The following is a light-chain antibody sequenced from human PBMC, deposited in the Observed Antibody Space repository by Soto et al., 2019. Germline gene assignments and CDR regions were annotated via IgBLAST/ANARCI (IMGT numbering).Light chain of an antibody. V-gene: IGKV3-20*01. CDR1: QRVSSGY. J-gene: IGKJ1*01. CDR3: QQYGGSPRT. Sequence: EIVLTQSPGTLSLSPGERATLSCRASQRVSSGYLAWYQQKPGQTPRLLIYGASGRATGIPDRFSGSGSGTDFTLTISRLEPEDFAVYYCQQYGGSPRTFGQGTKVDIK. CDR2: GAS.